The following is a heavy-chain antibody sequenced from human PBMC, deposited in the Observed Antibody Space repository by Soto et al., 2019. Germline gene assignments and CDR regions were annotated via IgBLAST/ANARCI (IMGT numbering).Heavy chain of an antibody. CDR1: GFAFSSFA. J-gene: IGHJ4*02. CDR3: AQDKGVRGATYLRY. CDR2: ISDSGATT. D-gene: IGHD3-10*01. V-gene: IGHV3-23*01. Sequence: GGSLRLSCAASGFAFSSFALNWVRQAPGKGLDWVSVISDSGATTYYSDSVKGRFTISRDNSKNMLYLEMNSLRANDTAIYYCAQDKGVRGATYLRYWGPGTLVTVSP.